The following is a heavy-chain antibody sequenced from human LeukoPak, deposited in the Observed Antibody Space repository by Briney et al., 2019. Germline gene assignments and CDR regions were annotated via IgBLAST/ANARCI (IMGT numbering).Heavy chain of an antibody. CDR3: ARTTIATGGLDY. V-gene: IGHV3-20*04. J-gene: IGHJ4*02. CDR2: INWNGGST. Sequence: GGSLRLSCAASGCTFDDYGMSCGRQAPGKGLEWVSSINWNGGSTGYADSVKGRFTISRDNAKKSLYLQINSLRAEDSALYYCARTTIATGGLDYWGQGTLVTVSS. CDR1: GCTFDDYG. D-gene: IGHD6-13*01.